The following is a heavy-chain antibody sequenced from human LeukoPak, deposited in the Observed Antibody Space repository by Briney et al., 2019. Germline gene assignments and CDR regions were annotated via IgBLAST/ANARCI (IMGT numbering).Heavy chain of an antibody. D-gene: IGHD2-2*01. V-gene: IGHV4-30-2*01. CDR1: GDSISSADYY. CDR3: ARRWVQWGYCSSTSCYPFDY. J-gene: IGHJ4*02. Sequence: PSETLSLTCTVSGDSISSADYYWSWIRQPPGKGLEWIGFVYHSGNTYYNPSLKSRVTTSFDGSKNQFSLKLSSVTAADTAVYYCARRWVQWGYCSSTSCYPFDYWGQGTLVTVSS. CDR2: VYHSGNT.